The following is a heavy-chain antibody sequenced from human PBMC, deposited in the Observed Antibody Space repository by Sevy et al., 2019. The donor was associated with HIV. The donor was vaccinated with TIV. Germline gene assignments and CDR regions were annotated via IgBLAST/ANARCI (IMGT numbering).Heavy chain of an antibody. CDR2: IRNDGSHE. CDR3: ARDGKVLLVVYAIPFDAFDI. V-gene: IGHV3-30*02. Sequence: GGSLRLSCTASGFTFSNHAMHWVRQGPGKGPEWVAFIRNDGSHEYYADSVKGRFTISRDNSKNTLYLQMNSLRPEDTAVYYCARDGKVLLVVYAIPFDAFDIWGQGTMVTVSS. D-gene: IGHD2-8*02. CDR1: GFTFSNHA. J-gene: IGHJ3*02.